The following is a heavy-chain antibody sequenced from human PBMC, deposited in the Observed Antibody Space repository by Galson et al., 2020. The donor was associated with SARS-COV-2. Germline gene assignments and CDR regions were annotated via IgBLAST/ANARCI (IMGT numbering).Heavy chain of an antibody. Sequence: KIGESLKISCKGSGYSFSNYWIGWVRQMPGKGLEWMGIIYPGDSDTKYSPSFQGQVTISADKSISTAYLQWTSLKASDTAMYYCARHRVWSSTSCHPAPGIDYWGQGTLVTVSS. CDR3: ARHRVWSSTSCHPAPGIDY. J-gene: IGHJ4*02. V-gene: IGHV5-51*01. D-gene: IGHD2-2*01. CDR2: IYPGDSDT. CDR1: GYSFSNYW.